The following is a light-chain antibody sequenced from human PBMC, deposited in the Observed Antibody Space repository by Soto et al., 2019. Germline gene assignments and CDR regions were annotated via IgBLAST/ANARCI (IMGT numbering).Light chain of an antibody. CDR3: QHYNSYSEA. J-gene: IGKJ1*01. Sequence: DIQMTQSPSTLSGSVGDRVTITCRASQTISSWLAWYQQKPGKAPKLLIYKASTLKSGLPSRFSGSGSGTEFTLNISSLQPDDFATYYCQHYNSYSEAFGQGTKVDIK. CDR2: KAS. V-gene: IGKV1-5*03. CDR1: QTISSW.